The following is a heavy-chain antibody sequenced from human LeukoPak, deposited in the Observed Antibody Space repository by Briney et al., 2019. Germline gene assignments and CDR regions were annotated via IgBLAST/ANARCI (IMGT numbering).Heavy chain of an antibody. CDR1: GYSFTGYY. CDR2: INPNSGDT. J-gene: IGHJ4*02. V-gene: IGHV1-2*02. Sequence: ASVKVSCKASGYSFTGYYMHWVRQAPGQGLEWMGWINPNSGDTKYAQKFQGRVTMTRDTSISTAYMELSRLRSDDTAVYYCARGLIAAAGTFNYWGQGTLVTVSS. D-gene: IGHD6-13*01. CDR3: ARGLIAAAGTFNY.